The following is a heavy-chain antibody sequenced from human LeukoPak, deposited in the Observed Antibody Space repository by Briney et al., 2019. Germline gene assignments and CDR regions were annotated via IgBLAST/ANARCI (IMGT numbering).Heavy chain of an antibody. CDR3: ARRDTAMVYFDY. D-gene: IGHD5-18*01. CDR2: IYYSRST. J-gene: IGHJ4*02. V-gene: IGHV4-59*01. CDR1: GGSISSYY. Sequence: SETLSLTCTVSGGSISSYYWSWIRQPPGKGLEWIGYIYYSRSTNYNPSLKSRVTISVDTSKNQFSLKLSSVTAADTAVYYCARRDTAMVYFDYWGQGTLVTVSS.